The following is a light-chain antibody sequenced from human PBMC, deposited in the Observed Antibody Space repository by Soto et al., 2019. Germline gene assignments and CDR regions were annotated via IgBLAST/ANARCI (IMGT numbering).Light chain of an antibody. J-gene: IGKJ3*01. V-gene: IGKV3-15*01. Sequence: VMTQTPAALSVSPGETATLSCRASRSVNSNLAWYQQKPGQAPRLLIYDGSTRATGFPARFSGRGSGTEFTLTISGLQSEDFALYYCHQYGNWPPTFGPGTKVDV. CDR1: RSVNSN. CDR3: HQYGNWPPT. CDR2: DGS.